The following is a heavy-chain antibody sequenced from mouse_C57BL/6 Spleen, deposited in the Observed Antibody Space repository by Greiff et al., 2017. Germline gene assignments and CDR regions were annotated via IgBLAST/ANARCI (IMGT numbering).Heavy chain of an antibody. D-gene: IGHD2-1*01. CDR2: INPSTGGT. V-gene: IGHV1-42*01. Sequence: VHVKQSGPELVKPGASVKISCKASGYSFTGYYMNWVKQSPEKSLEWIGEINPSTGGTTYNQKFKAKATLTVDKSSSTAYMQLKSLTSEDSAVYYCARSHGNYALYFDYWGQGTTLTVSS. J-gene: IGHJ2*01. CDR1: GYSFTGYY. CDR3: ARSHGNYALYFDY.